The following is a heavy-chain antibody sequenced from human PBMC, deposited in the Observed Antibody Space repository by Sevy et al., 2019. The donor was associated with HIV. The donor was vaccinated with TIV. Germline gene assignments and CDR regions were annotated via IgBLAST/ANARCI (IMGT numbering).Heavy chain of an antibody. J-gene: IGHJ3*01. CDR3: VREDNNAPRTLLSFDL. V-gene: IGHV1-2*05. CDR1: GYMFSDYN. Sequence: ASVKVSCKATGYMFSDYNMHWVRQAPGQGLEWMALINPNSGVTIYAQKFRGRVSLTRDTSMSTAYMELSALTSDDTVVYYCVREDNNAPRTLLSFDLWGQGTMVTVSS. D-gene: IGHD1-20*01. CDR2: INPNSGVT.